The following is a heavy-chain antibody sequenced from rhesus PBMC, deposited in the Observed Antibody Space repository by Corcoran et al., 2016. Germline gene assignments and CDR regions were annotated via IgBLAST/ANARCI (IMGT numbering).Heavy chain of an antibody. CDR2: IYGSGSST. CDR3: ARDNPYCTGSGCYSTGAFEF. J-gene: IGHJ3*01. Sequence: QLQLQESGPGLVKPSETLSVTCAVSGGSISSSYWSWIRQAPGKGLEWIGYIYGSGSSTNYNPSLKSRVTLSVDTSKNQLVLELSSVTAADTAVYYCARDNPYCTGSGCYSTGAFEFWGQGLRVTVSS. CDR1: GGSISSSY. D-gene: IGHD2-21*01. V-gene: IGHV4-169*02.